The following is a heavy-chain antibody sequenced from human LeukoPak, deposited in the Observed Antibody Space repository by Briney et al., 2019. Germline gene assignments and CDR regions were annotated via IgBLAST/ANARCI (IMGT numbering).Heavy chain of an antibody. CDR2: ISAYNGNT. D-gene: IGHD2-21*02. CDR3: ARDQKHIVVVTARSIDN. Sequence: GASVKVSCKASGYTFTSYGISWVRQAPGQGLEWMGWISAYNGNTNYAQKFKGRVTMTTDTSTSTAYMELRSLTSDDTAIYHCARDQKHIVVVTARSIDNWGQGTLVTVSS. J-gene: IGHJ4*02. V-gene: IGHV1-18*01. CDR1: GYTFTSYG.